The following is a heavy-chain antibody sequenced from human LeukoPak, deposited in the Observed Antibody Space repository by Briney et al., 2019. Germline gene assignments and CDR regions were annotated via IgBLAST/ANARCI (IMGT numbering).Heavy chain of an antibody. CDR3: TTLYYDFWSGYYTPDY. CDR2: IKSKTDGGST. V-gene: IGHV3-15*01. D-gene: IGHD3-3*01. Sequence: GSLRLSCAASGFTFSSYAMSWVRQAPGKGLEWVGRIKSKTDGGSTDYAAPAKGRFTISRDDSQNTLFLQMNSLKSEDTAVYYCTTLYYDFWSGYYTPDYWGQGTLVTVSS. CDR1: GFTFSSYA. J-gene: IGHJ4*02.